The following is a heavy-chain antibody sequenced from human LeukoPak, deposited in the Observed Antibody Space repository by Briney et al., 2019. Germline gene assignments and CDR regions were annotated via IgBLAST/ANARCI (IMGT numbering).Heavy chain of an antibody. CDR2: ISGSGGST. Sequence: GGSLRLSCAASGFTFSSYAMSWVRQAPGKGLEWVSAISGSGGSTYYADSVKGRFTISRDNAKNSLYLQMNSLRAEDTAVYYCARDPTPFGGGDAFDIWGQGTMVTVSS. J-gene: IGHJ3*02. D-gene: IGHD3-3*01. V-gene: IGHV3-23*01. CDR1: GFTFSSYA. CDR3: ARDPTPFGGGDAFDI.